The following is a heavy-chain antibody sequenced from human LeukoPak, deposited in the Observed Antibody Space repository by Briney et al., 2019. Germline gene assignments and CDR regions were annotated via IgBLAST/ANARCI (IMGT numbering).Heavy chain of an antibody. CDR1: GYSISSGYY. D-gene: IGHD3-22*01. CDR3: ARDRRTYYDSSGYYH. V-gene: IGHV4-38-2*02. J-gene: IGHJ5*02. Sequence: SETLSLTCTVSGYSISSGYYWGWIRQPPGKGLEWIGSIYHSGSTYYNPSLKSRVTISVDTSKNQFSLKLTSVTAADTAVYYCARDRRTYYDSSGYYHWGQGTLVTVSS. CDR2: IYHSGST.